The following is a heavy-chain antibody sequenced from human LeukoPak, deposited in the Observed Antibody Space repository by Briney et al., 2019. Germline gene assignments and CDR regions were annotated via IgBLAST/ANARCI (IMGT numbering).Heavy chain of an antibody. Sequence: GGSLRLSCAASGFTFSTSAMIWGRQAPEKGLEWVSAISDTGLNTYYSDSVKGRFTISRDISKNALYLQMNSLRADDSATYYCAKALAGPIYYFDYWGQGTLVTVSS. CDR1: GFTFSTSA. D-gene: IGHD6-19*01. CDR3: AKALAGPIYYFDY. J-gene: IGHJ4*02. CDR2: ISDTGLNT. V-gene: IGHV3-23*01.